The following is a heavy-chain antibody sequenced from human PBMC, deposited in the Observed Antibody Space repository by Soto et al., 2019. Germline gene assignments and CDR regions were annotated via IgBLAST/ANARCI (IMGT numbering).Heavy chain of an antibody. J-gene: IGHJ4*02. CDR2: IHYTGST. Sequence: PSETLSLTCTVSGYSIRSSDDNWSWIRQSPGKGLEWIGYIHYTGSTYHNPSLKSRVTMSIDRSKNQFTLRLRSVTATDTAVYFCARASDDSWCGYRLFDFWGQGTLVTVSS. V-gene: IGHV4-30-4*01. CDR1: GYSIRSSDDN. CDR3: ARASDDSWCGYRLFDF. D-gene: IGHD3-3*01.